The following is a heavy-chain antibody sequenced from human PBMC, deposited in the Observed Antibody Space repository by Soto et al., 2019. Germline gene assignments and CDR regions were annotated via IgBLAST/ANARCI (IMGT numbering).Heavy chain of an antibody. CDR2: IYYSGST. J-gene: IGHJ6*02. V-gene: IGHV4-39*01. CDR1: GGSISSSSYY. CDR3: ARLRLHYGMDV. Sequence: SETLSLTCTVSGGSISSSSYYWGWIRQPPGKGLEWIGSIYYSGSTYYNPSLKSRVTISVDTSKNQFSLKLSSVTAADTAVYYCARLRLHYGMDVWGQGTTVTVSS. D-gene: IGHD4-17*01.